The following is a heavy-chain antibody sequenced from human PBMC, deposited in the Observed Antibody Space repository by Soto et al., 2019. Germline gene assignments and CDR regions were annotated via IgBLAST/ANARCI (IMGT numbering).Heavy chain of an antibody. Sequence: SETLSLTCTVSGGSVSSGSYYWSWIRQPPGKGLEWIGYIYYSGSTYYNPSLKSRVTISVDTSKNQFSLKLSSVTAADTAVYYCARVSPPDLPAATGFDPWGRGTLVTVSS. J-gene: IGHJ5*02. CDR3: ARVSPPDLPAATGFDP. D-gene: IGHD2-2*01. CDR1: GGSVSSGSYY. V-gene: IGHV4-30-4*01. CDR2: IYYSGST.